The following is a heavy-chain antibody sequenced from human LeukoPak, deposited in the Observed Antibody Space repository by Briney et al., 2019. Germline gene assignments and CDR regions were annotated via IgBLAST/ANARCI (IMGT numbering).Heavy chain of an antibody. D-gene: IGHD6-6*01. Sequence: PGGSLRLSCAASGFTFSSYWMHWVRQAPGKGLVWVSRINSDGSSTSYADSVKGRSTISRDNAKNTLYLQMNSLRAEDTAVYYCARGVSGGAARPDYWGQGTLVTVSS. CDR2: INSDGSST. CDR1: GFTFSSYW. CDR3: ARGVSGGAARPDY. J-gene: IGHJ4*02. V-gene: IGHV3-74*01.